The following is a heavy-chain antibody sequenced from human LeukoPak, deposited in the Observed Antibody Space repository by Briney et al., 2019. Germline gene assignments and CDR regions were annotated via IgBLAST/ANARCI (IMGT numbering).Heavy chain of an antibody. Sequence: GESLKISCKNSRYNFNNYWIGWVRQMPGKGLEWMGIIYLGDSDTRYSPSFQGQVTISADKSISTAYLQWSSLKASDTAMYYCARLGIAVAGTVYWFDPWGQGTLVTVSS. CDR1: RYNFNNYW. D-gene: IGHD6-19*01. CDR2: IYLGDSDT. J-gene: IGHJ5*02. CDR3: ARLGIAVAGTVYWFDP. V-gene: IGHV5-51*01.